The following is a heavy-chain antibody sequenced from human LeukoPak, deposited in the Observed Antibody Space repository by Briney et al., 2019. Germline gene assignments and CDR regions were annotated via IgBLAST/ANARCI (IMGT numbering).Heavy chain of an antibody. D-gene: IGHD3-22*01. V-gene: IGHV3-9*01. CDR1: GFTFDDYA. J-gene: IGHJ1*01. CDR3: ARDLYYDSSGYSLTGYFQH. Sequence: GRSLRLSCAASGFTFDDYAMHWVRQAPGKGLEWVSGITWNSGGIGYADSVKGRFTISGDNAKNSLYLQLNSLRAEDTAVYYCARDLYYDSSGYSLTGYFQHWGQGTLVTVSS. CDR2: ITWNSGGI.